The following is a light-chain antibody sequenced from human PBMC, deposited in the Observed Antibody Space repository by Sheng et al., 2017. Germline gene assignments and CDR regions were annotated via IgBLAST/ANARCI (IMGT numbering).Light chain of an antibody. V-gene: IGLV1-40*01. CDR1: RSNSGAGYD. CDR3: QSYDTSLNGPL. CDR2: GNN. Sequence: QSILTQPPSVSGAPGQRVTISCTGTRSNSGAGYDVHWYQQTPGRAPKLLIYGNNNRPSGVPDRFSGSTSGTPASLAITGLQAEDEADYYCQSYDTSLNGPLFGAGTKLTVL. J-gene: IGLJ3*02.